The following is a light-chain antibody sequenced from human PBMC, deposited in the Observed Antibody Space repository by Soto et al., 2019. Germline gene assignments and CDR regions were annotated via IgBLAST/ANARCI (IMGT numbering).Light chain of an antibody. CDR3: GSYTTSSTVV. V-gene: IGLV2-14*03. Sequence: QSALTQPTSVSGSPGQSITISCTGTSSDVGTYPYVSWYQQHPGKAPKLMIYDVNSRPSGVSNRFSGSKSGNTASLTISGLKAEDEADYYCGSYTTSSTVVFGGGTQLTVL. CDR2: DVN. CDR1: SSDVGTYPY. J-gene: IGLJ2*01.